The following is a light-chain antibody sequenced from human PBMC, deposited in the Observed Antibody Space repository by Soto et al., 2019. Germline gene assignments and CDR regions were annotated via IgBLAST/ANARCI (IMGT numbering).Light chain of an antibody. CDR3: QQYGSSPPYT. Sequence: EIVLTQSPGTLSLSPGERATLSCRASQSVSSSYLAWYQQKPGPAPRLLIYGPSSRATGIPDRFSGSGSRTAFTLTTSRLEPEDFGVYYCQQYGSSPPYTFGPGTKVDIK. CDR1: QSVSSSY. CDR2: GPS. V-gene: IGKV3-20*01. J-gene: IGKJ3*01.